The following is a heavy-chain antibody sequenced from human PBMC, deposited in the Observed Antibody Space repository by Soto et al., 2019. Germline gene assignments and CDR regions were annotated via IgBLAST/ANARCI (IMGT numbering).Heavy chain of an antibody. Sequence: PSETLSLTCTVSGGSISSGDYYWSWIRQPPGKGLEWIGYIYYSGSTYYNPSLKSRVTISVDTSKNQFSLKLSSVTAADTAVYYCAREVDDYSSSSIPNYYYYCGMDVWGQGTTVTVS. CDR3: AREVDDYSSSSIPNYYYYCGMDV. J-gene: IGHJ6*02. CDR1: GGSISSGDYY. V-gene: IGHV4-30-4*01. CDR2: IYYSGST. D-gene: IGHD6-6*01.